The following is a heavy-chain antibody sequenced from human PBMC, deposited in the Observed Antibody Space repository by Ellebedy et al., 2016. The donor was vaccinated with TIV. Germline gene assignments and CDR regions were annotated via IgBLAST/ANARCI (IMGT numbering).Heavy chain of an antibody. CDR2: IKQDGSEK. CDR3: ASDNWNDVGGAFDI. CDR1: GFTFSSYW. D-gene: IGHD1-20*01. Sequence: GGSLRLXXAASGFTFSSYWMSWVRQAPGKGLEWVANIKQDGSEKYYVDSVKGRFTISRDNAKNSLYLQMNSLRAEDTAVYYCASDNWNDVGGAFDIWGQGTMVTVSS. J-gene: IGHJ3*02. V-gene: IGHV3-7*01.